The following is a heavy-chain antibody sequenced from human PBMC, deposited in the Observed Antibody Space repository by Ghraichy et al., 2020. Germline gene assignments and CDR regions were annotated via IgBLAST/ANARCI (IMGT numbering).Heavy chain of an antibody. J-gene: IGHJ5*02. V-gene: IGHV4-34*01. CDR3: ARRSKRVVYAIGAANWFDP. CDR2: INHSGST. CDR1: GGSFSGYY. D-gene: IGHD2-8*02. Sequence: SETLSLTCAVYGGSFSGYYWSWIRQPPGKGLEWIGEINHSGSTNYNPSLKSRVTISVDTSKNQFSLKLSSVTAADTAVYYCARRSKRVVYAIGAANWFDPWGQGTLVTVSS.